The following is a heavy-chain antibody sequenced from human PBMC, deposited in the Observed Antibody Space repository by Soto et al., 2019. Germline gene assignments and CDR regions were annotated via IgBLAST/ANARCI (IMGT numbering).Heavy chain of an antibody. Sequence: QVQLQESGPGLVKPTQTLSLTCTVYGGSIISGGYYWNWIRQHPEKGLERIGYIYYSGSTYYNPSLQSRVTISGDTSKNQFSLKLSSVTAADTAVYYCARSVFPWGQGTLVTVSS. J-gene: IGHJ5*02. CDR3: ARSVFP. V-gene: IGHV4-31*03. CDR2: IYYSGST. CDR1: GGSIISGGYY.